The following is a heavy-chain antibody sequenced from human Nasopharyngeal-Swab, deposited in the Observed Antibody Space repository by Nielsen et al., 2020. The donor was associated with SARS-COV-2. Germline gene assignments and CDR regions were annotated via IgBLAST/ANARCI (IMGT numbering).Heavy chain of an antibody. CDR3: ARGSSRGMFDY. J-gene: IGHJ4*02. D-gene: IGHD6-13*01. V-gene: IGHV3-23*01. Sequence: GESLKISCAASGFTFSRSALTWVRQAPGKRLEWVSAIGVSGTMTYYADFVRGRFTISRDNSKNTLYLQMNSLRAEDTAVYYCARGSSRGMFDYWGQGTLVTVSS. CDR2: IGVSGTMT. CDR1: GFTFSRSA.